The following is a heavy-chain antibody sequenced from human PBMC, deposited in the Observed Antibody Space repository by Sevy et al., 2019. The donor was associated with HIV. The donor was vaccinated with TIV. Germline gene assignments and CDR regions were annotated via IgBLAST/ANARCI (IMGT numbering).Heavy chain of an antibody. CDR2: VKSEVDVGTR. CDR1: GFNFNNTW. D-gene: IGHD6-19*01. Sequence: GGSLRLSCATSGFNFNNTWMSWVRQAPGKGLEWVGRVKSEVDVGTRDYAAPVRGRFTMSRDDSRSTLYLQMDTLTSEDTAVYYCTTGGGSITVAGTPFDYWGQGTQVTVSS. J-gene: IGHJ4*02. CDR3: TTGGGSITVAGTPFDY. V-gene: IGHV3-15*01.